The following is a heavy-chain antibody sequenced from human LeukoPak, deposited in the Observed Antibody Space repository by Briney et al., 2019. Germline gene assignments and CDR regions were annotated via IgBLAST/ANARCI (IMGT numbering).Heavy chain of an antibody. J-gene: IGHJ4*02. CDR3: AREHLVGATTD. D-gene: IGHD1-26*01. CDR2: ISYDGSNK. V-gene: IGHV3-30-3*01. Sequence: PGGSLRLSCAASGFTFSSYAMHWVRQAPGKGLEWVAVISYDGSNKYYADSVKGRFTISRDNSKNTLYLQMNSLRAEDTAVYYCAREHLVGATTDWGQGTLVTVSS. CDR1: GFTFSSYA.